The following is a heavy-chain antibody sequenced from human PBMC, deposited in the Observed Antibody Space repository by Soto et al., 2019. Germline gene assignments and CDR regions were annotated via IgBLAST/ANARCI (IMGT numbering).Heavy chain of an antibody. CDR2: INAGNGNT. D-gene: IGHD6-13*01. CDR3: ARGGGIAGAVAGGDAFDI. J-gene: IGHJ3*02. CDR1: GYTLTSYA. Sequence: ASVKVSWKASGYTLTSYAMHWVRQAPGQRLEWMGWINAGNGNTKYSQKFQGRVTVTRDTSASTAYMELSSLRSEDTGVYYCARGGGIAGAVAGGDAFDIWGQGTMVTVSS. V-gene: IGHV1-3*01.